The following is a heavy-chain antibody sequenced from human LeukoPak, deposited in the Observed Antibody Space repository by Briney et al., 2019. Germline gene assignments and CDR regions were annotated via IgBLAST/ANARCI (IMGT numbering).Heavy chain of an antibody. V-gene: IGHV3-73*01. CDR3: TRHPNPDVGDNSPCDY. D-gene: IGHD4-23*01. Sequence: GGSLKLSCEASGFSFSDSAIHWVRQASGKGLEWVGRIRSKAYGSATQYTASVEGRFSISRDDSRNTAYLQMSSLKTEDTAVYYCTRHPNPDVGDNSPCDYWGQGTLVTASS. J-gene: IGHJ4*02. CDR2: IRSKAYGSAT. CDR1: GFSFSDSA.